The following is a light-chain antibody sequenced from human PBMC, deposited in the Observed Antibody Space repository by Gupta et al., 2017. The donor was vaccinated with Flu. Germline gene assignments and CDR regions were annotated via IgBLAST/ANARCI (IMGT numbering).Light chain of an antibody. CDR2: DAS. V-gene: IGKV3-11*01. CDR3: QQRSDLPMYT. Sequence: EVVLTQSPATLSLSPGERAVLACRASQSVSPSIAWYQQKGGQAPRRLMYDASRRADGIPARFSGSGYGTDLTLTISTVEHEDFAVYFCQQRSDLPMYTFGQGTRLEI. CDR1: QSVSPS. J-gene: IGKJ2*01.